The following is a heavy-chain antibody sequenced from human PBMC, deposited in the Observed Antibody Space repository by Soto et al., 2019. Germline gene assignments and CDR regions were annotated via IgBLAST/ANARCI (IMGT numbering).Heavy chain of an antibody. CDR2: INAGNGNT. CDR1: GYTFTSYA. V-gene: IGHV1-3*01. J-gene: IGHJ4*02. CDR3: ARDPALGGPFDY. D-gene: IGHD3-16*01. Sequence: ASVKVSCKASGYTFTSYAMHWVRQAPGQRLEWMGWINAGNGNTKYSQKFQGRVTMTTDTSTSTAYMELRSLRSDDTAVYYCARDPALGGPFDYWGQGTLVTVSS.